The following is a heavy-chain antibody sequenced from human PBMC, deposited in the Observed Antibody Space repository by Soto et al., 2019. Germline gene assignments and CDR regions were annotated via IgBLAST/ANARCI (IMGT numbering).Heavy chain of an antibody. D-gene: IGHD3-22*01. V-gene: IGHV1-46*01. CDR3: ARENYYYVSSGYDLGGAFDV. CDR1: GYTFTSYY. CDR2: INPSGGST. Sequence: ASVKVSCKASGYTFTSYYMHWVRQAPGQGLEWMGIINPSGGSTSYAQKFQGRVTMTRDTSTSTVYMELSSLRSEDTAVYYCARENYYYVSSGYDLGGAFDVWGQGKMVSVSS. J-gene: IGHJ3*01.